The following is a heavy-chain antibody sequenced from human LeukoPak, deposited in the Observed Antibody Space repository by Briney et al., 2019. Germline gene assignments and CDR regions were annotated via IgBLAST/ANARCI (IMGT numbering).Heavy chain of an antibody. J-gene: IGHJ6*03. D-gene: IGHD4-11*01. V-gene: IGHV1-2*02. CDR3: ARDIQAVTTSYDYYYYYMDV. CDR2: INPNSGGT. Sequence: GASVKVSCKASGYTFTGYYMHWVRQAPGQGLEWMGWINPNSGGTNYAQKFQGRVTMTRDTSISTAYMELSRLRSDDTAVYYCARDIQAVTTSYDYYYYYMDVWGKGTTVTVSS. CDR1: GYTFTGYY.